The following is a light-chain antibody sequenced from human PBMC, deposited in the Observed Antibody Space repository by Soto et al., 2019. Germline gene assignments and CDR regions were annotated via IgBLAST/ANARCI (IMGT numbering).Light chain of an antibody. CDR1: QTVSNNY. CDR2: GAS. V-gene: IGKV3D-20*02. Sequence: ETVLTQSPGTLSLSPRDRPAISGQLSQTVSNNYLAWCQQKPGQAPRVIMYGASRRATGIPDRFSGGGSGTDFTLTISRLEPEDFAIYYCQQRISWPLTFGGGTKVDIK. J-gene: IGKJ4*01. CDR3: QQRISWPLT.